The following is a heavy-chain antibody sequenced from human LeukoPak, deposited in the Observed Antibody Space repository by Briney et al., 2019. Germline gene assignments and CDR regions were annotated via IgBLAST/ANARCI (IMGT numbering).Heavy chain of an antibody. V-gene: IGHV4-39*07. CDR2: IYYSGST. D-gene: IGHD5-18*01. CDR1: GGSISSSSYY. CDR3: ARGYSYGYGSI. J-gene: IGHJ4*02. Sequence: SETLSLTCTVSGGSISSSSYYWGWIRQPPGKGLEWIGSIYYSGSTYYNPSLKSRVTISVDTSKNQFSLKLSSVTAADTAVYYCARGYSYGYGSIWGQGTLVTVSS.